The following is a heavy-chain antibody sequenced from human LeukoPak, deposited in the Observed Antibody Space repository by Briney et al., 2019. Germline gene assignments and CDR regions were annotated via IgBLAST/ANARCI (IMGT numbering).Heavy chain of an antibody. J-gene: IGHJ4*02. CDR2: IYSGGST. CDR3: ARSGWSPHYFDY. CDR1: GFTVSSNY. V-gene: IGHV3-66*01. Sequence: GGSLRLSCAASGFTVSSNYMSWVRQAPGKRLEWVSVIYSGGSTYYADSVKGRFTISGDNSKNTLYLQMNSLRAEDTAVYYCARSGWSPHYFDYWGQGTLVTVSS. D-gene: IGHD6-19*01.